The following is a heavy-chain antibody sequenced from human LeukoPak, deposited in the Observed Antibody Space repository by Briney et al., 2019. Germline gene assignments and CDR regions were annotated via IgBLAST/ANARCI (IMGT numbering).Heavy chain of an antibody. CDR2: ISPGGGTT. D-gene: IGHD3-10*01. Sequence: HPGGSLRLSCAASGFTFSSYAMSWVRQAPGRGLEWVSSISPGGGTTYYADSVKGRFTISRDNSENTLYVEMNSLRAEDTAIYYCAKSRSGSANWALRIFDNWGQGTLVSVSS. CDR3: AKSRSGSANWALRIFDN. V-gene: IGHV3-23*01. CDR1: GFTFSSYA. J-gene: IGHJ4*02.